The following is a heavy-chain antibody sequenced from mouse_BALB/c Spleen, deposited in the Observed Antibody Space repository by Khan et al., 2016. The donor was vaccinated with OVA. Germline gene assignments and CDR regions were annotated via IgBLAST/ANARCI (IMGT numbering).Heavy chain of an antibody. V-gene: IGHV2-6-1*01. Sequence: QVQLKESGPGLVAPSQSLSITCTISGFPLTNYGVHWVRQPPGKGLEWLVVIWSDGSTTYNSPLKSRLTISKDNSKSQVFLKMNSLQTDDTAMYFGARQPYYHYNIMDYWGQGTSVTVSS. CDR2: IWSDGST. CDR3: ARQPYYHYNIMDY. CDR1: GFPLTNYG. J-gene: IGHJ4*01. D-gene: IGHD2-10*01.